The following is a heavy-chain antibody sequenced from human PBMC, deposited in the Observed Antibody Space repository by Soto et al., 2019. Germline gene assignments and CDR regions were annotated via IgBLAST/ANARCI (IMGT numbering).Heavy chain of an antibody. J-gene: IGHJ4*01. D-gene: IGHD6-13*01. CDR3: AREGQELRD. Sequence: QVQLQESGPGLVKPSGTLSLTCAVSGASISSTNWWSWVRQFPGKGLEWIGEIFHDGRTNYNPSLKGRVTISVAKSKNHFSLELTSVTAADTAIYYCAREGQELRDWGHGTLVTVSS. CDR1: GASISSTNW. V-gene: IGHV4-4*02. CDR2: IFHDGRT.